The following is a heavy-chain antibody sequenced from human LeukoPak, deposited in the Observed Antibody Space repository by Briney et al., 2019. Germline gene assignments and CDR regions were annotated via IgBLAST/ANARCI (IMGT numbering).Heavy chain of an antibody. V-gene: IGHV1-18*01. J-gene: IGHJ4*02. CDR3: ARDLPGGSTNFDH. CDR1: GYTFASNG. D-gene: IGHD2-2*01. CDR2: IGAYNGHT. Sequence: ASVKVSCKASGYTFASNGISWLRQAPGQGLGWMGWIGAYNGHTKYAQKVQDRVTMTTDASTSTAYMELRSLRSDDTAVYYCARDLPGGSTNFDHWGQGTLVTVSS.